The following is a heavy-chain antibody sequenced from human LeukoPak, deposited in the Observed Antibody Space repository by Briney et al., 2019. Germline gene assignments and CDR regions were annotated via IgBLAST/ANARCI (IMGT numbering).Heavy chain of an antibody. V-gene: IGHV3-33*01. CDR3: ARTWYYYDSSGYSYAFDI. Sequence: GGSLRLSCAASGFTFSSYGMHWVRQAPGKGLEWVAVIWYDGSNKYYADSVKGRFTISRDNSKNTLYLQMNSLRAEDTAVYYCARTWYYYDSSGYSYAFDIWGQGTMVTVSS. CDR1: GFTFSSYG. J-gene: IGHJ3*02. CDR2: IWYDGSNK. D-gene: IGHD3-22*01.